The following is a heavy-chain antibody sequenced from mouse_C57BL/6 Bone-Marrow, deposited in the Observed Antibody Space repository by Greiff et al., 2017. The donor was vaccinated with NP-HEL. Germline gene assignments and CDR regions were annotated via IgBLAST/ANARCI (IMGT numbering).Heavy chain of an antibody. V-gene: IGHV5-12*01. CDR3: ARETITTVVPWYFDV. J-gene: IGHJ1*03. Sequence: EVKLVESGGGLVQPGGSLKLSCAASGFTFSDYYMYWVRQTPEKRLEWVAYISNGGGSTYYPDTVKGRFTISRDNAKNTLYLQMSRLKSEDTAMYYCARETITTVVPWYFDVWGTGTTVTVSS. CDR2: ISNGGGST. CDR1: GFTFSDYY. D-gene: IGHD1-1*01.